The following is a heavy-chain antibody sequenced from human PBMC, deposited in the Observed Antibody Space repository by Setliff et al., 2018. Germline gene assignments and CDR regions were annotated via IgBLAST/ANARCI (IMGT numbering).Heavy chain of an antibody. Sequence: AASVKVSCKASGYTFTGYYMHWVRQAPGQGLEWMGWINPNSGGTNYAQKFQGWVTMTRDTSISTAYMELSRLRSDDTAVYYCARRRYYYDSSGYRWGGFYFDYWGQGTLVTVSS. CDR3: ARRRYYYDSSGYRWGGFYFDY. D-gene: IGHD3-22*01. CDR1: GYTFTGYY. CDR2: INPNSGGT. J-gene: IGHJ4*02. V-gene: IGHV1-2*04.